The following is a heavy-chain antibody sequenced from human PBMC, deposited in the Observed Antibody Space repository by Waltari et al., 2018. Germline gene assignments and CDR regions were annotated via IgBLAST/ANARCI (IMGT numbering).Heavy chain of an antibody. D-gene: IGHD2-15*01. V-gene: IGHV4-4*02. CDR2: VRGERRT. CDR1: GDSMSDTDC. Sequence: HLEEFGPGLVRPSGTLSLICAVSGDSMSDTDCWSWVRQAPGKGLEWIGQVRGERRTNYNPSFASRVTVALDTSSAQFSLKVTSATAADTAVYYCARDRGRGLYLDSWGQGILVTVTP. J-gene: IGHJ4*02. CDR3: ARDRGRGLYLDS.